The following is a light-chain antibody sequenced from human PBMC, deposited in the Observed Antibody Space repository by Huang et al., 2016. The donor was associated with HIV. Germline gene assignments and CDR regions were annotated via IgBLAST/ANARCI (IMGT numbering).Light chain of an antibody. CDR3: QQSYSNTFT. V-gene: IGKV1-39*01. CDR2: AAS. CDR1: QSISSY. Sequence: DIQMTQSPSSLSASVGDRVIITCRASQSISSYLNLYQQQPGKSPNLLIYAASSLKSGVPSRFSGSGSGTDFTLTIRSLQPEDFATYYCQQSYSNTFTFGAGTKVDVK. J-gene: IGKJ3*01.